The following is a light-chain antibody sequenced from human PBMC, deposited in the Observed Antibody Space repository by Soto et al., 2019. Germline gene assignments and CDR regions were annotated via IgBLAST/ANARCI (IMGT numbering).Light chain of an antibody. J-gene: IGKJ4*01. Sequence: EIVLTQSPGTLSLSPGERATLSCRASQSVSNNYLAWYQQQPGQAPLLLIAAATNRATGIPDRCSGSGSGTDFTITSSRLEDDDVAEYYHQQNGSPRTFGGGTKVDIK. CDR1: QSVSNNY. CDR3: QQNGSPRT. V-gene: IGKV3-20*01. CDR2: AAT.